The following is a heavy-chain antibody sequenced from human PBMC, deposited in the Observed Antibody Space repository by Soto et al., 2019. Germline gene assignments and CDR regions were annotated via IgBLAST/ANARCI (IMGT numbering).Heavy chain of an antibody. V-gene: IGHV4-59*13. J-gene: IGHJ4*02. D-gene: IGHD3-3*01. Sequence: SETLSLTCTVSGGSITSNYWTWIRQPPGKGLEWIGHIYYSRSTYYNPSLKSRVSMSVDTSKNRISLNLSSVTAADTAVYYCARVFGNFWSGYHVDYWGQGTPVTV. CDR3: ARVFGNFWSGYHVDY. CDR2: IYYSRST. CDR1: GGSITSNY.